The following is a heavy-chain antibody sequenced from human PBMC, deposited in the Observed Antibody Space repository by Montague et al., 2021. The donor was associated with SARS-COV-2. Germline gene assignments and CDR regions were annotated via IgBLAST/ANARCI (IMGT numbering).Heavy chain of an antibody. D-gene: IGHD6-19*01. Sequence: SETLSLTCTVYGGSIRSYYWSWIRQPPGKGLEWIGEIYSSGSTNYNPSLKSRATISMDTSKSQFSLKLTSVTAADTAVYYCARHTRGWQPFDFWGQGTLVTVSS. J-gene: IGHJ4*02. V-gene: IGHV4-59*01. CDR2: IYSSGST. CDR1: GGSIRSYY. CDR3: ARHTRGWQPFDF.